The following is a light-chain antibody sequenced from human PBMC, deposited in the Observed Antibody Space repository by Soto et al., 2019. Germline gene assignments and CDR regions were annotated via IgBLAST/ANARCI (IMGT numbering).Light chain of an antibody. CDR3: QQYNNWPRT. CDR1: QSVSSN. CDR2: GAS. Sequence: EIVLTQSPATLSLSPGARATLSCRASQSVSSNLAWYQQKPGQAPRLLIYGASTRATGIPARFSGSGSGTEFTLTISSLQSEDFAVYYCQQYNNWPRTFGQGTRWIS. V-gene: IGKV3-15*01. J-gene: IGKJ1*01.